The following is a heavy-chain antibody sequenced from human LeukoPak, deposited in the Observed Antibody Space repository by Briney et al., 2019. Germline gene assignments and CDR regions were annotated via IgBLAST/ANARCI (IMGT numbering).Heavy chain of an antibody. V-gene: IGHV3-21*01. CDR2: ISSSSSYI. CDR3: ARVYQWLGVVDY. J-gene: IGHJ4*02. D-gene: IGHD6-19*01. Sequence: WIRQAPGKGLEWVSSISSSSSYIYYADSVKGRFTISRDNAKNSLYLQMNSLRAEDTAVYYCARVYQWLGVVDYWGQGTLVTVSS.